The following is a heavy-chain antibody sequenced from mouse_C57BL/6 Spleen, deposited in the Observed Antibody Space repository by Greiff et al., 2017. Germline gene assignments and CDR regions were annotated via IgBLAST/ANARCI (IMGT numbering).Heavy chain of an antibody. Sequence: VQLQQSGAELVRPGASVKLSCTASGFNIKDYYMHWERQRPEQGLEWIGRIDPEDGDTEYAPKFQGKATMTADTSSNTAYLQLSSLTSEDTAVYYCTTYDYRFAYWGQGTLVTVSA. D-gene: IGHD2-4*01. V-gene: IGHV14-1*01. CDR2: IDPEDGDT. CDR1: GFNIKDYY. CDR3: TTYDYRFAY. J-gene: IGHJ3*01.